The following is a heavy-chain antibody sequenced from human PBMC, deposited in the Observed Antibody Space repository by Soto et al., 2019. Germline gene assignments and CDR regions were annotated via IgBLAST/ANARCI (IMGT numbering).Heavy chain of an antibody. D-gene: IGHD2-21*02. V-gene: IGHV1-58*01. CDR3: AADHTYCGGDCYSPSWFDP. CDR1: GFTFTSSA. CDR2: IVVGSGNT. J-gene: IGHJ5*02. Sequence: SVKVSCKASGFTFTSSAVHWVRQARGQRLEWIGWIVVGSGNTNYAQKFQERVTITRDMSTSTAYMELSSLRSEDTAVYYCAADHTYCGGDCYSPSWFDPWGQGTLVTVSS.